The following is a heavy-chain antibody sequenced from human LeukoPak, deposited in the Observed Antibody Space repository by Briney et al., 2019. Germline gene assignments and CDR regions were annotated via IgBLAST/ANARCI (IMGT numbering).Heavy chain of an antibody. J-gene: IGHJ4*02. CDR3: ARGVRWLQLSYFDY. V-gene: IGHV4-31*03. CDR1: GGSISSGVYY. D-gene: IGHD5-24*01. CDR2: IYYSGST. Sequence: SQTLSLTCPVSGGSISSGVYYWTWVRQHPGKGLEWIGYIYYSGSTYYNPSLKSRVTISVDTSKNQFSLKLSSVTAADTAVYYCARGVRWLQLSYFDYWGQGTLVTVSS.